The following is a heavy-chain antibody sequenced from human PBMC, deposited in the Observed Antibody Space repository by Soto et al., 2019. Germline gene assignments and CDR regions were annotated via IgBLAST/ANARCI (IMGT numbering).Heavy chain of an antibody. CDR1: GGWSRSGGYY. J-gene: IGHJ6*02. V-gene: IGHV4-30-4*01. D-gene: IGHD2-21*02. Sequence: SVILSLTPSIPGGWSRSGGYYWSLIRKPAGKGLEWIGYIYYSGSTYYNPSLKSRVTISVDTSKNQFSLKLSSVTAADTAVYYCARAEQVTANYYYGMDVWGQGTTVTVSS. CDR2: IYYSGST. CDR3: ARAEQVTANYYYGMDV.